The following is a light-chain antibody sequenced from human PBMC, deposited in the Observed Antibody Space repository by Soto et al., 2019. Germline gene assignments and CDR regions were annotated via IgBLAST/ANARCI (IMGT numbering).Light chain of an antibody. CDR3: QQYGSSPPVT. Sequence: EIVLTQSPGTLSLSPGERATLSCGASQSVSSSYLAWYQQKPGQTPRLLIYGASGRATGIPDRFSGSGSGTDFTLTISTLEPEDFAVYYCQQYGSSPPVTFGQGTVLEIK. CDR2: GAS. V-gene: IGKV3-20*01. CDR1: QSVSSSY. J-gene: IGKJ5*01.